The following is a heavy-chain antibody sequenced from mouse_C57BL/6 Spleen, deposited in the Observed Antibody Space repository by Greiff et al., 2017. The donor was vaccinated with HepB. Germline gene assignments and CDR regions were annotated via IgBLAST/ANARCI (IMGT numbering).Heavy chain of an antibody. Sequence: EVQVVESGPELVKPGASVKISCKASGYSFTGYYMNWVKQSPEKSLEWIGEINPSTGGTTYNQKFKAKATLTVDKSSSTAYMQLKSLTSEDSAVYYCATEDYGSSYFAMDYWGQGTSVTVSS. V-gene: IGHV1-42*01. CDR2: INPSTGGT. CDR3: ATEDYGSSYFAMDY. D-gene: IGHD1-1*01. CDR1: GYSFTGYY. J-gene: IGHJ4*01.